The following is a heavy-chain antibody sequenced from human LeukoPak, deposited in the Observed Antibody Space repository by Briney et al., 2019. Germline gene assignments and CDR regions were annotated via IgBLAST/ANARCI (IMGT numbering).Heavy chain of an antibody. CDR1: GYTFTGYY. CDR3: ARDQYYDYVWGSPAMDY. V-gene: IGHV1-2*02. Sequence: ASVKVSCKASGYTFTGYYMHWVRQAPGQGLEWMGWINPNSGGTNYAQKFQGRVTMTRDTSISTAYMELSRLRSDDTAEYYCARDQYYDYVWGSPAMDYWGQGTLVTVSS. D-gene: IGHD3-16*01. J-gene: IGHJ4*02. CDR2: INPNSGGT.